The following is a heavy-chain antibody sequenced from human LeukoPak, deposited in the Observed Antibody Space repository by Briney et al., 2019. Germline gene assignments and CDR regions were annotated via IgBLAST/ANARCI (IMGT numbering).Heavy chain of an antibody. V-gene: IGHV3-23*01. CDR2: ISGSGGST. CDR1: GFTFSSYA. J-gene: IGHJ4*02. D-gene: IGHD3-10*01. CDR3: AKGDTMVRGAYAMDY. Sequence: GGSLRLSCAASGFTFSSYAMSWVRQAPGKGLEWVSAISGSGGSTYYADSVKGRFTISRDNSKNTLYLQMNSLRAEGTAVYYCAKGDTMVRGAYAMDYWGQGTLVTVSS.